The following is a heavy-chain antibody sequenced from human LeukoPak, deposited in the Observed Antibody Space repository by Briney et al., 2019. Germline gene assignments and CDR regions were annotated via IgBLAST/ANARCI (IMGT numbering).Heavy chain of an antibody. CDR1: GYTFTGYY. D-gene: IGHD3-22*01. J-gene: IGHJ3*02. V-gene: IGHV1-46*01. Sequence: ASVKVSCKASGYTFTGYYMHWVRQAPGQGLEWMGIINPSGGSTSYAQKFQGRVTMTRDTSTSTVYMELSSLRSEDTAVYYCARDWVFRHYYDSSGYYPPGEDAFDIWGQGTMVTVSS. CDR3: ARDWVFRHYYDSSGYYPPGEDAFDI. CDR2: INPSGGST.